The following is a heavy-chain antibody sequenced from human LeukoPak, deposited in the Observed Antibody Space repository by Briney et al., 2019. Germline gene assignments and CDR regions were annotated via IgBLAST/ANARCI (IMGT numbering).Heavy chain of an antibody. V-gene: IGHV3-23*01. CDR3: ARDLPPIYYYDSSGYPSDAFDI. Sequence: GGSLRLSCAVSGFTFRSYAMKWVRQAPGKGLEWVSAITADGSSTHYTISVKGRFIISRDTPKNTLYLQMNSLRAEDTAVYYCARDLPPIYYYDSSGYPSDAFDIWGQGTMVTVSS. D-gene: IGHD3-22*01. J-gene: IGHJ3*02. CDR1: GFTFRSYA. CDR2: ITADGSST.